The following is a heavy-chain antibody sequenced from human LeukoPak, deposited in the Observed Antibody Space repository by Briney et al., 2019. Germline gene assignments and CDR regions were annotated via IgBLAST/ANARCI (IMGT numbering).Heavy chain of an antibody. D-gene: IGHD3-9*01. CDR2: ISSSSRYI. Sequence: PGRSLRLSCAASGFTFSSYEMNWVRQAPGQGLEWVSSISSSSRYIYYADSVKARFTISRDNAKNSLYLQMNSLRAGDTAVYYCARPVDNYYYYYYMDVWGKGTTVTVSS. CDR1: GFTFSSYE. V-gene: IGHV3-21*01. CDR3: ARPVDNYYYYYYMDV. J-gene: IGHJ6*03.